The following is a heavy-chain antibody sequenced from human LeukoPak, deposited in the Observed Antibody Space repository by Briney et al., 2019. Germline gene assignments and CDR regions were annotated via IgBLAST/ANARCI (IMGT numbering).Heavy chain of an antibody. D-gene: IGHD3-3*01. CDR1: GYTFTGYY. V-gene: IGHV1-2*02. J-gene: IGHJ4*02. CDR3: ARDPYDFWSGYPFDY. Sequence: ASVKVSCKASGYTFTGYYMHWVRQAPGQGLEWMGWINPNSGGTNYAQKFQGRVTMTRDTSISTAYMELSRLRSDDTAVYYCARDPYDFWSGYPFDYWGQGTLATVSS. CDR2: INPNSGGT.